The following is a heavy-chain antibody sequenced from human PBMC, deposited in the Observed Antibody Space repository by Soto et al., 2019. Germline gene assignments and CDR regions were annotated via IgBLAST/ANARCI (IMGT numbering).Heavy chain of an antibody. J-gene: IGHJ4*02. V-gene: IGHV3-21*01. D-gene: IGHD5-18*01. Sequence: EVQLVESGGGLVKPGGSLRLSCAASGFTFSSYSMNWVRHAPGKGLEWVSSISSSSSYIYYADSVKGRFTIYRDNAKNSLYLQMNSLRAEDTAVYYCARWGSYIDGDVYYFDDCGQVTLVTVSS. CDR3: ARWGSYIDGDVYYFDD. CDR1: GFTFSSYS. CDR2: ISSSSSYI.